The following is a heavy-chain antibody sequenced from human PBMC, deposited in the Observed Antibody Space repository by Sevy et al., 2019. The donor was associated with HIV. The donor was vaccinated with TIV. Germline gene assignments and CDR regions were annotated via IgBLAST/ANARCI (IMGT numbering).Heavy chain of an antibody. CDR1: GYTLTELS. CDR3: ARVSSMVRGVIFTPPREAAFDI. D-gene: IGHD3-10*01. CDR2: FDPEDGET. Sequence: ASVKVSCKVSGYTLTELSMHWVRQAPGKGLEWMGGFDPEDGETIYAQKFQGRVTMTEDTSTDTAYMELSSLRSEDTAVYYCARVSSMVRGVIFTPPREAAFDIWGQGTMVTVSS. V-gene: IGHV1-24*01. J-gene: IGHJ3*02.